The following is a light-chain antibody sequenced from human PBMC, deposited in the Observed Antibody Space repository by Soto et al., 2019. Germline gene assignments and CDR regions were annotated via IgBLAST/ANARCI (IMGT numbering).Light chain of an antibody. CDR2: EVS. CDR3: SSYAGINNYV. Sequence: QSVLTQPASVSGSPGQSITISCTGTSSDVGGYNYVSWYQLHPGKAPKLMVYEVSNRPSGVSNRFSGSKSDNTASLTVSGLQAEDEADYDCSSYAGINNYVFGTGTKVTVL. J-gene: IGLJ1*01. V-gene: IGLV2-14*01. CDR1: SSDVGGYNY.